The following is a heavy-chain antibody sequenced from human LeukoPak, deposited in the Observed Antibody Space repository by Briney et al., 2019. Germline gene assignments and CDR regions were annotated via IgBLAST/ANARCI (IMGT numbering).Heavy chain of an antibody. CDR3: ARLTGGADY. V-gene: IGHV5-51*01. CDR1: GFSFTSYW. J-gene: IGHJ4*02. D-gene: IGHD2-8*02. Sequence: GASLQISCKTSGFSFTSYWFGWVRQMPGKGLELMGIIYPGDSDTRYSPSFQGQVTISADKSISTAYVQWSSLKASGTAMYYCARLTGGADYWGQGTLVTVSS. CDR2: IYPGDSDT.